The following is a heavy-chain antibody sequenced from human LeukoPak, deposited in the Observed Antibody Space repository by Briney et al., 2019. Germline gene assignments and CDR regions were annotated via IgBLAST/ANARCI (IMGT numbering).Heavy chain of an antibody. Sequence: GGSLRLSCAASGYTFSYYWMHWVRHVPGKGVGWVSRIDTDGRTTTYADSVKGRFTSSRDNVQNTLYLQMNSLRAEDTAVYYCARDVAGAGSYWGQGIMVTVSS. V-gene: IGHV3-74*01. J-gene: IGHJ4*02. CDR2: IDTDGRTT. CDR1: GYTFSYYW. D-gene: IGHD3-10*01. CDR3: ARDVAGAGSY.